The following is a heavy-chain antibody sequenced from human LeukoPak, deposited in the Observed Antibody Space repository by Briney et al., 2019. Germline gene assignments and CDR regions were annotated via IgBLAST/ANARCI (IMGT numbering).Heavy chain of an antibody. D-gene: IGHD6-19*01. Sequence: GGSLRLSCAASGFTFSSYSMNWVRQAPGKGLEWVSSISSSSSYIYYADSVKGRFTISRDNAKNSLYLQMNSLRADDTAVYYCAAGSSGWRRGDYWGQGTLVTVSS. CDR1: GFTFSSYS. CDR3: AAGSSGWRRGDY. V-gene: IGHV3-21*04. CDR2: ISSSSSYI. J-gene: IGHJ4*02.